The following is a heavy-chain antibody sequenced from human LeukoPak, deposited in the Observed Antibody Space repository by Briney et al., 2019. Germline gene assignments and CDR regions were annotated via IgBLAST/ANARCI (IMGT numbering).Heavy chain of an antibody. CDR2: ILYDGSNK. D-gene: IGHD6-13*01. CDR3: ARGEGSSHDY. V-gene: IGHV3-30*02. J-gene: IGHJ4*02. Sequence: GGSLRLSCAASGFTFSNYGMHWVRQAPGKGLEWVAFILYDGSNKYYADSVKGRFTISRDNSKNTLYLQMNSLRAEDTAVYYCARGEGSSHDYWGQGTLVTVSS. CDR1: GFTFSNYG.